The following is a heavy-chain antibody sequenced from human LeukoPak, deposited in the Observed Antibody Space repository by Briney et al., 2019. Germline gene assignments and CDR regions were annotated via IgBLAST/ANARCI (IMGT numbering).Heavy chain of an antibody. J-gene: IGHJ4*02. CDR3: ARFLGVTSRYFVY. Sequence: PSETLSLTCAVSGGPISSGGYSWSWIRQPPGKGLEWIGYIYHSGSTYYNPSLKSRVTISVDRSKNQFSLKLSSVTAADTAVYYCARFLGVTSRYFVYWGQGTLVTVSS. CDR2: IYHSGST. V-gene: IGHV4-30-2*01. D-gene: IGHD1-26*01. CDR1: GGPISSGGYS.